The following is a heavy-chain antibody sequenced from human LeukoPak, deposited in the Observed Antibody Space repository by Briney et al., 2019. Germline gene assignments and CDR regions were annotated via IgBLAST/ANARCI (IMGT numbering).Heavy chain of an antibody. D-gene: IGHD3-16*01. J-gene: IGHJ4*02. V-gene: IGHV1-69*01. CDR2: IIPIFGTA. CDR1: GGTSSSYA. Sequence: GSSVKVSCKASGGTSSSYAISWVRQAPGQGLEWMGGIIPIFGTANYAQKFQGRVTITADESTSTAYMELSSLRSEDTAVYYCARGIGGYVGGSYSYYFDYWGQGTLVTVSS. CDR3: ARGIGGYVGGSYSYYFDY.